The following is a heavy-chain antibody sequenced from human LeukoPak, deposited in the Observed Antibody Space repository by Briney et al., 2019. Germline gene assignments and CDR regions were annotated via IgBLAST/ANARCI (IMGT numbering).Heavy chain of an antibody. CDR2: IYYSGNT. V-gene: IGHV4-59*01. CDR3: ARGGLVDTAMVLN. Sequence: SETLSLTCTVSGGSISSYYWSWIRQPPGEGLEWIGYIYYSGNTNYNPSLKSRVTISVDTSKNQFSLKLSSVTAADTAVYYCARGGLVDTAMVLNWGQGTLVTVSS. CDR1: GGSISSYY. D-gene: IGHD5-18*01. J-gene: IGHJ4*02.